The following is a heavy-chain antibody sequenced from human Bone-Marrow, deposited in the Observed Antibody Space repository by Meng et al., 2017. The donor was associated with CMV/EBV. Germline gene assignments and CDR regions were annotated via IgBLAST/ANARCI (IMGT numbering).Heavy chain of an antibody. J-gene: IGHJ4*02. Sequence: VSGGSIRSGCYSWSWLRQHPGKGLEWLGYIYHSGSADYNPSLKSRVTISVDKSKNQFSLRLSSVTAADTAVYYCARYTTSGSYYDYWGQGTLVTVSS. CDR3: ARYTTSGSYYDY. CDR2: IYHSGSA. CDR1: GGSIRSGCYS. V-gene: IGHV4-30-2*01. D-gene: IGHD1-26*01.